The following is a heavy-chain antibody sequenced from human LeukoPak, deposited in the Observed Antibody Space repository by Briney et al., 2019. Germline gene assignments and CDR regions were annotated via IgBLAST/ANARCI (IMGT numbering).Heavy chain of an antibody. CDR2: IYYSGST. CDR3: ARANLWPSYYFDY. D-gene: IGHD3-10*01. J-gene: IGHJ4*02. CDR1: GGSISSYY. V-gene: IGHV4-59*01. Sequence: SETLSLTCTVSGGSISSYYWSWIRQPPGKGLEWIGYIYYSGSTNYTPSLKSRVTISVDTSKNQFSLKLSSVTAADTAVYYCARANLWPSYYFDYWGQGTLVTVSS.